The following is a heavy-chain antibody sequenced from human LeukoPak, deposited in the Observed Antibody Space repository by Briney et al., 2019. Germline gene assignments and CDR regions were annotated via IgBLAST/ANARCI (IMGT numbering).Heavy chain of an antibody. V-gene: IGHV1-46*01. CDR2: INPSGGST. J-gene: IGHJ6*02. Sequence: ASVKVSCKASGYTFTSYYMHWVRQAPGQGLEWMGIINPSGGSTSYAQKFQGRVTITRDTSASTAYMELSSLRSEDTAVYYCARDRRYCSGGSCYSFYYYGMDVWGQGTTVTVSS. CDR1: GYTFTSYY. CDR3: ARDRRYCSGGSCYSFYYYGMDV. D-gene: IGHD2-15*01.